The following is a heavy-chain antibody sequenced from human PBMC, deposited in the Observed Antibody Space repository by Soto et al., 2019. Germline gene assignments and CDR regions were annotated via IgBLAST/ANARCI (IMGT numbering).Heavy chain of an antibody. V-gene: IGHV4-30-2*01. CDR3: ARGGGVTTTGDDY. Sequence: QLQLQESGSGLVKPSQTLSLTCAVSGGSINTATHSWSWIRQPPGKGLEWIGYIYHSGSTYYNPSVKSRVTRSLDKSNNQFSLRLSSVTVADTAVYYGARGGGVTTTGDDYWGQGILVTVSS. CDR2: IYHSGST. CDR1: GGSINTATHS. J-gene: IGHJ4*02. D-gene: IGHD4-4*01.